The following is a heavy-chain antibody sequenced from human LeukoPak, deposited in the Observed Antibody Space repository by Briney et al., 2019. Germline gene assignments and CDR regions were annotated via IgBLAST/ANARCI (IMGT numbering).Heavy chain of an antibody. J-gene: IGHJ4*02. Sequence: ASVKVSCKASGYTFIHYFIHWVRQAPGEGLEWMGRINPNSGYTDYAQKFQGRVTMTRDTSISTAYMELSSLKSDDTAVYYCARIFRFGDYDSIFFWGQGTLVTVSS. CDR2: INPNSGYT. CDR3: ARIFRFGDYDSIFF. D-gene: IGHD4-17*01. CDR1: GYTFIHYF. V-gene: IGHV1-2*06.